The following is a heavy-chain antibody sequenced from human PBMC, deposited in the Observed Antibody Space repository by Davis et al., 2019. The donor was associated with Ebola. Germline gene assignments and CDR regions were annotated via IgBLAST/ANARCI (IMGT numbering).Heavy chain of an antibody. CDR2: INPNSGVT. J-gene: IGHJ4*02. D-gene: IGHD6-19*01. V-gene: IGHV1-2*06. Sequence: ASVKVSCNASGYTFTSYATNWVRQAPGQGLEWMGRINPNSGVTNYAQKFQGRVTMTRDTSISTAYMELNRLRSDDTAVYYCARVRAISVVEKGFDFWGQGTLLTVSS. CDR1: GYTFTSYA. CDR3: ARVRAISVVEKGFDF.